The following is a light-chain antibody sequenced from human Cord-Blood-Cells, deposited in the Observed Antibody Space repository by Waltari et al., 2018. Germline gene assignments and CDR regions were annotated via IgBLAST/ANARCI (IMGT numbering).Light chain of an antibody. V-gene: IGLV2-23*03. CDR2: EGS. Sequence: QSALTQPASVSGSPGPSITISCTGTSSDVGRYNLVSWYQQHPGKAPKLMIYEGSKRPSGVSNRFSGSKSGNTASLTISGLQAEDEADYYCCSYAGSSTFEFGGGTKLTVL. CDR1: SSDVGRYNL. CDR3: CSYAGSSTFE. J-gene: IGLJ2*01.